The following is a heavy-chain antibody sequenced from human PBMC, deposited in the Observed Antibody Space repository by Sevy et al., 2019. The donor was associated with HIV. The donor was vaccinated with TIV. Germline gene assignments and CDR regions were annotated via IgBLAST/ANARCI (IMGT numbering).Heavy chain of an antibody. D-gene: IGHD3-22*01. V-gene: IGHV3-53*01. CDR1: GFTVSSNY. J-gene: IGHJ3*02. Sequence: GGSLRLSCAASGFTVSSNYMSWVRQAPGKGLEWVSVIYSGGSTYYADSVKGRFTISRDNSKNTLYLQMNSLRAEDTAVCYCAAGATMIVVVFDIWGQGTMVTVSS. CDR2: IYSGGST. CDR3: AAGATMIVVVFDI.